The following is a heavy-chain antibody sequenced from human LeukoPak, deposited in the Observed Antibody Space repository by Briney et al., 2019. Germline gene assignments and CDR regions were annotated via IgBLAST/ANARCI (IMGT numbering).Heavy chain of an antibody. V-gene: IGHV4-59*08. CDR1: GGSISTYY. CDR3: ASGSGYSGWSYWYFDL. CDR2: VYYSGST. J-gene: IGHJ2*01. D-gene: IGHD5-12*01. Sequence: SETLSLTCTVSGGSISTYYWNWIRQPPEKGLEWIGYVYYSGSTNYNPSLKSRVTISVDTSKNQFSLKLSSVTAADTAVYYCASGSGYSGWSYWYFDLWGRGTLVTVSS.